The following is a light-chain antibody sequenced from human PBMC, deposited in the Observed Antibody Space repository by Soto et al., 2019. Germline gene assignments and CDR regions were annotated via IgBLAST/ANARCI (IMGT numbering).Light chain of an antibody. J-gene: IGLJ2*01. V-gene: IGLV2-8*01. CDR2: EVT. Sequence: QSVLTQPPSASGPPGQSVTISCTGTSSDIGGYTYVSWYQQHPGKAPKLMIYEVTKRPSGVPDRFSGSKSGYTASLTVSGLQAEDEADYYCSSYAGSSNVVFGGGTKLTVL. CDR3: SSYAGSSNVV. CDR1: SSDIGGYTY.